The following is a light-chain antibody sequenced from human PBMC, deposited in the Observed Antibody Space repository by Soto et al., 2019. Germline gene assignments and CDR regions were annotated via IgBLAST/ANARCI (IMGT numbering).Light chain of an antibody. CDR1: SSDVGGYDY. V-gene: IGLV2-14*01. J-gene: IGLJ1*01. Sequence: QSVLTQPASVSGSPGQSLAISCTGTSSDVGGYDYVSWYQQHPDKAPKLMIYEVTKRPSGVSNRFSDSKSGNTASLTISGLQPEDEADYYCSSHTSGSTRVFGSGTKVTVL. CDR2: EVT. CDR3: SSHTSGSTRV.